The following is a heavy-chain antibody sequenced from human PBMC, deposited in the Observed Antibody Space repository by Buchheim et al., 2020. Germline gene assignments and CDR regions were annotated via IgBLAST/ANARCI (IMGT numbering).Heavy chain of an antibody. D-gene: IGHD6-19*01. V-gene: IGHV4-59*01. CDR3: TRDGSSSGWYLDY. CDR2: TSYSGIT. Sequence: QVQLQESGPGLVKPSETLSLTCTVSGGSISSNYWSWIRQPPGKGLEWVGYTSYSGITNYNPSLKSRVNMSLDTSKNQFSLKLISVTAADTAVYYCTRDGSSSGWYLDYWGQGTL. J-gene: IGHJ4*02. CDR1: GGSISSNY.